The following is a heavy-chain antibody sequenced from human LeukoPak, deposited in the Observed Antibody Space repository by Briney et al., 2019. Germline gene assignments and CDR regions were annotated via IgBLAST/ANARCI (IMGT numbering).Heavy chain of an antibody. Sequence: ASVKVSCKASGYTFSGYYMHWVRQAPGQGLEWMGWINANNGGTIYAQKFQGRVTMTRDTSISIAYMELSRLRSDDTAVYYCARAHSAYSYDYWGQGTLVLVSS. CDR2: INANNGGT. CDR3: ARAHSAYSYDY. D-gene: IGHD3-22*01. V-gene: IGHV1-2*02. CDR1: GYTFSGYY. J-gene: IGHJ4*02.